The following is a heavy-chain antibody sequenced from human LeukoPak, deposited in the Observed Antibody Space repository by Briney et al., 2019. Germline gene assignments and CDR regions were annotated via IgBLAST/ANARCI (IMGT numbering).Heavy chain of an antibody. CDR3: ARGSEWELLNTMWY. J-gene: IGHJ4*02. CDR2: IRYDGSNK. CDR1: GFTFSSYD. Sequence: GGSLRLSCAASGFTFSSYDIHWVRQAPGKGLGWVAFIRYDGSNKYYADSVRGRFTISRDNAKNTLYLQMNSLRAEDTAVYYCARGSEWELLNTMWYWGQGTLVTVSS. V-gene: IGHV3-30*02. D-gene: IGHD1-26*01.